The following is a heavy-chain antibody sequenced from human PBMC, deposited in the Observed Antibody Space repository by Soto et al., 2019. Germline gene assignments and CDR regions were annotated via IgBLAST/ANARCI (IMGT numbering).Heavy chain of an antibody. CDR1: GYSIASGYY. J-gene: IGHJ6*02. CDR2: IYHAGSV. V-gene: IGHV4-38-2*01. Sequence: SETLSLTCAVSGYSIASGYYWAWIRQSPGKGLEWIGSIYHAGSVYYNPSLNSRVAVSLDTSRNHFSLKLTSVTAADTAVYYCARTFDYYGMDVWGQGTTVTVSS. CDR3: ARTFDYYGMDV.